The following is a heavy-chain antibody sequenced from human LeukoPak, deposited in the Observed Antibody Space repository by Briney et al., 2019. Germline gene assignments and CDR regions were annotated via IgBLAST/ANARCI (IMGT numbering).Heavy chain of an antibody. J-gene: IGHJ4*02. V-gene: IGHV3-48*01. CDR1: GFTFSSYN. D-gene: IGHD5-24*01. Sequence: GGSLKLSCAASGFTFSSYNMNWVRQAPGKGLEWVSYISSSSTTIYYAGSVKGRFTISRDNAENSLYLQMNSLRAEDTAVYYCARGKDGYNYRYWGQGTLVTVSS. CDR3: ARGKDGYNYRY. CDR2: ISSSSTTI.